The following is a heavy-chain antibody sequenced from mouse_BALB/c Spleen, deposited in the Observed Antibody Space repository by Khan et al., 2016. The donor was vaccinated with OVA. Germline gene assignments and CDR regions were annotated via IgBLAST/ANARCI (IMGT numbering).Heavy chain of an antibody. CDR2: IYPGDGNT. D-gene: IGHD1-1*01. Sequence: QVQLKQSGTELARPGASVKLSCKASGYTFTSYWMQWVKQRPGQGLEWIGAIYPGDGNTTYTQNFKGKATLSADKSSSTAYMQISSLASEDSAVYFCVRGGITTGYFDYWGQGTTLTVSA. V-gene: IGHV1-87*01. CDR1: GYTFTSYW. J-gene: IGHJ2*01. CDR3: VRGGITTGYFDY.